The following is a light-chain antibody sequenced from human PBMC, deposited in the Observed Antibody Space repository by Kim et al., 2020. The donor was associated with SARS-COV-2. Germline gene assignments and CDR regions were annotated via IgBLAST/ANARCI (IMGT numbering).Light chain of an antibody. CDR1: EGVSNY. Sequence: GGLSLSPGERATLSCGASEGVSNYLAWYQQKPGQAPRVLIYEASKRAAGIPARFSGSGSGTDFTLTMSRLEPGDYAVYFCQQRGSFGQGTRLEIK. CDR2: EAS. J-gene: IGKJ5*01. V-gene: IGKV3-11*01. CDR3: QQRGS.